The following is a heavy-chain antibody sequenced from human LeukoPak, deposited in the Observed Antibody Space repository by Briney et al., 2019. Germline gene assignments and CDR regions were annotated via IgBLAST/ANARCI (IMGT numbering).Heavy chain of an antibody. D-gene: IGHD3-3*01. CDR2: IHHSGSS. V-gene: IGHV4-30-4*08. J-gene: IGHJ3*02. CDR1: GGSISSGGYY. Sequence: SETLSLTCTVSGGSISSGGYYWSWIRQHPGKGLEWIGYIHHSGSSYYNPSLKSRVIISVDTSKNQFSLKLSSVTAADTAVYYCARGIFGVVTPDAFDIWGQGTMVTVSS. CDR3: ARGIFGVVTPDAFDI.